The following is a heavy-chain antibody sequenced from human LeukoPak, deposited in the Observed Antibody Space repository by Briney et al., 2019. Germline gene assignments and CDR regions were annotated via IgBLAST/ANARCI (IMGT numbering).Heavy chain of an antibody. D-gene: IGHD6-19*01. V-gene: IGHV4-61*01. CDR3: ARDKRAVAGKSNWFDP. Sequence: SETLSLTCTVSGGSVSSGNYYWSWIRQPPGKGLEWIGYIYYSGSTNYNPSLKSRVTISVDTSKNQFSLKLSSVTAADTAVYYCARDKRAVAGKSNWFDPWGQGTLVTVSS. CDR1: GGSVSSGNYY. J-gene: IGHJ5*02. CDR2: IYYSGST.